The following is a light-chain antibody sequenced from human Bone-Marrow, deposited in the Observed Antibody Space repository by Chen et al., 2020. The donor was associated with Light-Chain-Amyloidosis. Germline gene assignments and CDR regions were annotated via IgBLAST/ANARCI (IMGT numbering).Light chain of an antibody. CDR2: EAS. J-gene: IGLJ2*01. CDR1: SSYVGSYNL. V-gene: IGLV2-23*02. CDR3: SSYVGSGTFVV. Sequence: HSALTQPASVSGSPGQSITISCTGTSSYVGSYNLVSWYQHHPGKVPKLLIYEASKRPSGVSHRFSGSQSGNTASLTISGRQAEDEADYYCSSYVGSGTFVVFGGGTKVTVL.